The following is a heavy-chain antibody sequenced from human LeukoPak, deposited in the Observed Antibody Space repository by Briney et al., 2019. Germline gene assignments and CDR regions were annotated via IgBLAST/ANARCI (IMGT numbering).Heavy chain of an antibody. CDR1: GLLFGDYG. CDR3: TVQVIPSDKWFDP. Sequence: GGSLRLSCTASGLLFGDYGMTWVRQAPGKGLEWVGFIRSKPYGGTADYAESVKSRFTISRDDSRTIAYLDMNGLKTEDSAVYHCTVQVIPSDKWFDPWGLGTPVSVSS. J-gene: IGHJ5*02. D-gene: IGHD2-21*01. V-gene: IGHV3-49*04. CDR2: IRSKPYGGTA.